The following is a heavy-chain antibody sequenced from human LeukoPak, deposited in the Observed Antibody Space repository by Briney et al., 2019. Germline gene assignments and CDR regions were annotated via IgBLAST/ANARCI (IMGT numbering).Heavy chain of an antibody. CDR1: GFTFTSYS. Sequence: GRSLRLSCAASGFTFTSYSMNWVRQAPGKGLEWLSFISFSSSYIYYADSVKGRFTISRDNAKNSLYLQMNSLRAADTAVYYCARDLSYSSGSYDYWGQGTLVTVSS. V-gene: IGHV3-21*01. J-gene: IGHJ4*02. CDR2: ISFSSSYI. D-gene: IGHD6-19*01. CDR3: ARDLSYSSGSYDY.